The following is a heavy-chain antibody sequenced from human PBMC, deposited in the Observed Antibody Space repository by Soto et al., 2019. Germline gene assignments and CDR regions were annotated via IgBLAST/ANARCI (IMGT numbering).Heavy chain of an antibody. D-gene: IGHD6-19*01. Sequence: SETLSLTCTVSGGSISSSSYYWGWIRQPPGKGLEWIGSIYYSGSTYYNPSLKSRVTISVDTSKNQFSLKLSSVTAADTAVYYCARSSGWSGYFDYWGQGTLVTVSS. J-gene: IGHJ4*02. V-gene: IGHV4-39*01. CDR2: IYYSGST. CDR3: ARSSGWSGYFDY. CDR1: GGSISSSSYY.